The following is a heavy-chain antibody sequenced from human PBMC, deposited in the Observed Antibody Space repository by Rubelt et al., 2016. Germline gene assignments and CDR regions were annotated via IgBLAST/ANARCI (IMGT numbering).Heavy chain of an antibody. D-gene: IGHD6-13*01. V-gene: IGHV4-61*01. CDR2: IYYSGST. J-gene: IGHJ5*02. CDR1: GGSISSSSYY. Sequence: QLQLQESGPGLVKPSETLSLTCTVSGGSISSSSYYWSWIRQPPGKGLEWIGYIYYSGSTNYNPSLKGRVTISVDTSKNQCSLKLRSVTAADTAVYYGAREGIAAAGTGSWGQGTLVTVSS. CDR3: AREGIAAAGTGS.